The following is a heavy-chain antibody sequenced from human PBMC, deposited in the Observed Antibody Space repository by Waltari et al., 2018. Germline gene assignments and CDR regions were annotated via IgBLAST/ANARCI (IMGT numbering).Heavy chain of an antibody. CDR3: TRSTVTTFFDY. J-gene: IGHJ4*02. D-gene: IGHD4-17*01. V-gene: IGHV1-2*02. CDR1: GYTFTGYY. CDR2: INPNRGGT. Sequence: QVQLVQSGAEVKKPGASVKVSCKASGYTFTGYYIHWVRQAPGQGLEWLGWINPNRGGTNYARKFQGRVTMTRDTSISTAYMELSRLRFDDTAVYYCTRSTVTTFFDYWGQGTLVTVSS.